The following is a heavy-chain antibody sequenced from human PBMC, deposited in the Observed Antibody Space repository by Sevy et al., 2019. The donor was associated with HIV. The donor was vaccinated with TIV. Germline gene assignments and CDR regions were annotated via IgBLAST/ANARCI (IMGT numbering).Heavy chain of an antibody. J-gene: IGHJ4*02. CDR1: GLSLSTSGVG. Sequence: SGSTLVNPTQTLTLTCTFSGLSLSTSGVGVGWIRQPPGKALEWLALIYWDDNKRYSPTLRSRLTITKDTSKIQVVLTMTNMDPVDAATYYCAHSLYGDYIGGYFDYWGQGTLVTVSS. CDR3: AHSLYGDYIGGYFDY. V-gene: IGHV2-5*02. CDR2: IYWDDNK. D-gene: IGHD4-17*01.